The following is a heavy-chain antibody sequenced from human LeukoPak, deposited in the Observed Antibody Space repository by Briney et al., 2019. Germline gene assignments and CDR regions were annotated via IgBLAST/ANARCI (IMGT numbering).Heavy chain of an antibody. D-gene: IGHD1-26*01. V-gene: IGHV3-21*01. Sequence: PGGSLRLSCAASGFTFSSYSMNWVRQAPGKGLEWVSSISSSSSYIYYADSVKGRFTISRDNAKNSLYLQMNSLRAEDTAVYYCAREGRGSVGAYYFDYWGQGTLVTVSS. CDR1: GFTFSSYS. J-gene: IGHJ4*02. CDR3: AREGRGSVGAYYFDY. CDR2: ISSSSSYI.